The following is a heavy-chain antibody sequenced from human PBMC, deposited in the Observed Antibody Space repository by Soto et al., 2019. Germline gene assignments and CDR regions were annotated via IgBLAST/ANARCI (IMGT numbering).Heavy chain of an antibody. Sequence: GSLRLSCAASGFTFSNYAMSWVRRAPGKGLEWVSTISGRGGNTYYADSVKGRFTISRDNSRNTLYLQMDSLRVEDSAVYSCAKSRCSGGTCYLHYFDNWDQGALDTVSS. CDR2: ISGRGGNT. CDR3: AKSRCSGGTCYLHYFDN. V-gene: IGHV3-23*01. D-gene: IGHD2-15*01. CDR1: GFTFSNYA. J-gene: IGHJ4*02.